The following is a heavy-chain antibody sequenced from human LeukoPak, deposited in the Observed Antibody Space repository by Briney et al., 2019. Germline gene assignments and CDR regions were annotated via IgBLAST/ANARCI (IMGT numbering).Heavy chain of an antibody. Sequence: ASVKVSCKASGYTFTGYYMHWVRQAPGQGLEWMGWINPNSGGTNYAQKFQGRVTMTRDTSISTAYMELRSLRSEDMAVYYCARGLESAFDIWGQGTMVTVSS. CDR3: ARGLESAFDI. D-gene: IGHD3-3*01. CDR2: INPNSGGT. V-gene: IGHV1-2*02. CDR1: GYTFTGYY. J-gene: IGHJ3*02.